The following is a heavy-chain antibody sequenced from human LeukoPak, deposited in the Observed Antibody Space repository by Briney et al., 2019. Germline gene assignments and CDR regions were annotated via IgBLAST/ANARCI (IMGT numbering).Heavy chain of an antibody. D-gene: IGHD4/OR15-4a*01. J-gene: IGHJ3*02. V-gene: IGHV3-53*01. CDR3: ASGAVSYAFDI. CDR1: GFTVSNNY. Sequence: GGSLRLSCAASGFTVSNNYMSWVRQAPGKGLEWVSIIYSGGSTYYADSVKGRFTISRDNAENSLYLQMNSLRDEDTAVYYCASGAVSYAFDIWGQGTMVTVSS. CDR2: IYSGGST.